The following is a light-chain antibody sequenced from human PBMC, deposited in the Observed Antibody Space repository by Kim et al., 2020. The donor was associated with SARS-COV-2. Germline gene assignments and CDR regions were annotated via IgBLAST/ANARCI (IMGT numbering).Light chain of an antibody. V-gene: IGLV4-69*01. J-gene: IGLJ3*02. CDR3: QTWGSGIRV. CDR2: VNSDGSH. Sequence: PVKLTCTLSSGHSSYAIAWHQQQPEQGPRYLMKVNSDGSHSKGDGIPDRFSGSSSGAERYLTISSLQSEDEADYYCQTWGSGIRVFGGGTKVTVL. CDR1: SGHSSYA.